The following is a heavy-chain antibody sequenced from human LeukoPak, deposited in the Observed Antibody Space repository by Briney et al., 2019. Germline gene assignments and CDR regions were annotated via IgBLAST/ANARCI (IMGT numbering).Heavy chain of an antibody. CDR2: IIGSSSYI. CDR1: GFTFSSYA. CDR3: ARGGYSSGWYVLYYFDF. J-gene: IGHJ4*02. D-gene: IGHD6-19*01. Sequence: PGGSLRLSCAASGFTFSSYAMSWVRQAPGKGLEWVSSIIGSSSYIYYADSVKGRFTISRDNAKNSLYLQMKSLRAEDTAVYYCARGGYSSGWYVLYYFDFWGQGSLVTVSS. V-gene: IGHV3-21*01.